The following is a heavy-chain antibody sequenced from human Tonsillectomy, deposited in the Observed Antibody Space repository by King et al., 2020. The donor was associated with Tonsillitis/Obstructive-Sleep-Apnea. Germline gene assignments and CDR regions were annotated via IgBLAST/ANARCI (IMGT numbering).Heavy chain of an antibody. Sequence: VQLVESGGGVVQPGKSLRLSCAASGFFFSSHAMYWVRQNPGKGLEWVAVISSDGSDNFYADSVKGRFTISRDNSGETLTLQMNSVRGEDTAVYFCARTPGHDFWTHFDYWGQGTLVTVSS. CDR2: ISSDGSDN. J-gene: IGHJ4*02. D-gene: IGHD3-3*01. CDR3: ARTPGHDFWTHFDY. V-gene: IGHV3-30*01. CDR1: GFFFSSHA.